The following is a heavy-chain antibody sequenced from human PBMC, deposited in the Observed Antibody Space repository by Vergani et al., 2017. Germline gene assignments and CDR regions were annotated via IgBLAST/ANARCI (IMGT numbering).Heavy chain of an antibody. Sequence: QVQLQQWGAGLLKPSETLSLTCAVYGGSFSGYYWSWIRQPPGEGLEWIGEINHSGSTNYNPSLKSRVTISVDTSKNQFSLKLSSVTAADTAVYYCARGHWWLRLREKTFDYWGQGTLVTVSS. D-gene: IGHD5-12*01. CDR2: INHSGST. J-gene: IGHJ4*02. CDR1: GGSFSGYY. V-gene: IGHV4-34*01. CDR3: ARGHWWLRLREKTFDY.